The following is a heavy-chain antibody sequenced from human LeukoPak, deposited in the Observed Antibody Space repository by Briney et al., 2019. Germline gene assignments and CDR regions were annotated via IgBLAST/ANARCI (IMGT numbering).Heavy chain of an antibody. J-gene: IGHJ5*02. CDR3: ARGRGHYYGSGSYENWFDP. V-gene: IGHV3-21*01. D-gene: IGHD3-10*01. Sequence: GGSLRLSCAASGFTFSSDSMNWVRQAPGKGLEWVSSISSSSSYIYYADSVKGRFTISRDNAKNSLYLQMNSLRAEDTAVYYCARGRGHYYGSGSYENWFDPWGQGTLVTVSS. CDR1: GFTFSSDS. CDR2: ISSSSSYI.